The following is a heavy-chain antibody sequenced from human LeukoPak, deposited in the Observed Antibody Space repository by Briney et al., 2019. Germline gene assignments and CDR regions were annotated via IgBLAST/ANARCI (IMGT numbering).Heavy chain of an antibody. CDR1: RFTFSSYE. J-gene: IGHJ4*02. CDR3: ARAGNYFDY. V-gene: IGHV3-48*03. Sequence: GGSLRFSSAASRFTFSSYEMNWVRQAPGKGLEWVSYISSSGSIIYYADYVKGRFTISRANAKNSLYLQMNSLRAEDTAVYYCARAGNYFDYWGQGTLVTVSS. CDR2: ISSSGSII. D-gene: IGHD6-13*01.